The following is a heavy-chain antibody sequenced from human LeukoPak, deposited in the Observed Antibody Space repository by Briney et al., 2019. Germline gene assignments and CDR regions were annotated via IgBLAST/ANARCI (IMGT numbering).Heavy chain of an antibody. CDR1: GFTFSSYW. J-gene: IGHJ3*02. CDR3: ARVRERGYRYYTSAFDI. D-gene: IGHD5-18*01. V-gene: IGHV3-74*01. Sequence: GGSLRLSCAASGFTFSSYWMHWVRQAPGKGLVWVPRINSDGSSTSYADSVKGRFTISRDNAKNTLYLQMNSLRAEDTAVYYCARVRERGYRYYTSAFDIWGQGTMVTVSS. CDR2: INSDGSST.